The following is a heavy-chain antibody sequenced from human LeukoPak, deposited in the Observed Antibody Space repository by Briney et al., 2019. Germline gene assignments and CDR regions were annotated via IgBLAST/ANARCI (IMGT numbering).Heavy chain of an antibody. CDR1: GGSISSSNW. V-gene: IGHV4-4*02. J-gene: IGHJ4*02. CDR2: IYHSGST. CDR3: ATYDFWSGYLGY. Sequence: SETLSLTCAVSGGSISSSNWWSWVRQPPGKGLEWIGEIYHSGSTNYSPSLKSRVTISVDKSKNQFSLKLSSVTAADTAVYYCATYDFWSGYLGYWGQGTLVTVSS. D-gene: IGHD3-3*01.